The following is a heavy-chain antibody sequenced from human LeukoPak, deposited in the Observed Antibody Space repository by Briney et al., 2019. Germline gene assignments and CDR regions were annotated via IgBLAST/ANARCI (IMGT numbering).Heavy chain of an antibody. CDR2: MNPNSGNT. CDR3: ARGSDAFDI. J-gene: IGHJ3*02. V-gene: IGHV1-8*02. CDR1: GYTFTGYY. Sequence: ASVKVSCKASGYTFTGYYMHWVRQATGQGLEWMGWMNPNSGNTGYAQKFQGRVTMTRNTSISTAYMELSSLRSEDTAVYYCARGSDAFDIWGQGTMVTVSS.